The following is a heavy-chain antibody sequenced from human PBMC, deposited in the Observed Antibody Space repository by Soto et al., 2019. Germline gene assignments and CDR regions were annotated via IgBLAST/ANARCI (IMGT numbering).Heavy chain of an antibody. CDR1: GFTFSNYA. CDR3: AKVRGYSYGSGYYYGMDV. D-gene: IGHD5-18*01. Sequence: EVQLLESGGGLVQPGGSLRLSCAASGFTFSNYAMNWVRQAPGKGLEWVSTIIGSGGSTYYADSVTGRFTISRDNSKNTLYLQMNSLRAEDTAVYYCAKVRGYSYGSGYYYGMDVWGQGTTVTVSS. V-gene: IGHV3-23*01. CDR2: IIGSGGST. J-gene: IGHJ6*02.